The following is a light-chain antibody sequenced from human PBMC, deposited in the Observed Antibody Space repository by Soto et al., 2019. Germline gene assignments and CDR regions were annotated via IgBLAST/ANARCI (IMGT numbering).Light chain of an antibody. CDR2: GAS. CDR3: QQYGGSPLYT. V-gene: IGKV3-20*01. CDR1: QSVSSSD. Sequence: EIVLTQSTGTLSLSPRDRATLSCRASQSVSSSDLAWYQQKPGQAPRLLIYGASTRATGIPDRFSGSGSGTDFTLTISRLEPEDFAVYYCQQYGGSPLYTFGQGTKLEIK. J-gene: IGKJ2*01.